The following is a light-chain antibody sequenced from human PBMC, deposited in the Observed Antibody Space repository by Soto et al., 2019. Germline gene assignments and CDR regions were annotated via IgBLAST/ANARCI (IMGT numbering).Light chain of an antibody. J-gene: IGLJ2*01. CDR3: CSYVGSSTYVV. V-gene: IGLV2-23*01. Sequence: QSALTQPASVSGSPGQSITISCTGTSSDVGSYNLVSWYQQHPGKAPKLMIYEGSKWPSGVSNRFSGSKSGNTASLTISGLQAEDEADYYCCSYVGSSTYVVFGGGTKLTVL. CDR2: EGS. CDR1: SSDVGSYNL.